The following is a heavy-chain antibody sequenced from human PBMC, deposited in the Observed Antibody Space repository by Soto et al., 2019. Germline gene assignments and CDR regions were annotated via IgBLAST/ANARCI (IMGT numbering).Heavy chain of an antibody. J-gene: IGHJ4*02. CDR1: GYTLISYG. Sequence: ASVKVSCKASGYTLISYGISWVRQAPGQGLEWMGWISGYNFNTKYAENLQDRVTMTTDTSTSTAYMELRSLRSDDTAVYYCARDEPIVGGTKIDYWGQGTLVTVSS. CDR3: ARDEPIVGGTKIDY. CDR2: ISGYNFNT. V-gene: IGHV1-18*01. D-gene: IGHD1-26*01.